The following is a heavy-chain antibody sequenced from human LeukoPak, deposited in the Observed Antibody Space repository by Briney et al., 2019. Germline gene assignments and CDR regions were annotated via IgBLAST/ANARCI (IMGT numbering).Heavy chain of an antibody. Sequence: ASVKVSCTASGYTFTGYYMHWVRQAPGQGLEWMGWINPNSGGTNYAQKFQGRVTMTRDTSISTAYMELSRLRSDDTAVYYCARDLTPSGAAAEDWFDPWGQGTLVTVSS. V-gene: IGHV1-2*02. CDR3: ARDLTPSGAAAEDWFDP. CDR1: GYTFTGYY. D-gene: IGHD6-13*01. CDR2: INPNSGGT. J-gene: IGHJ5*02.